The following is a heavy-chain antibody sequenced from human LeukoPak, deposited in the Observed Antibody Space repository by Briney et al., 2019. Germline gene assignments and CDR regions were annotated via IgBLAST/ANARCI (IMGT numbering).Heavy chain of an antibody. CDR1: GGSTGTYY. CDR3: ARHIGGGIEDMDV. V-gene: IGHV4-59*08. CDR2: IYVTGT. J-gene: IGHJ6*03. D-gene: IGHD3-16*02. Sequence: PSETLSLTCTVSGGSTGTYYWSWVRQSPGTGLEWIGYIYVTGTRYNPYLQSRVTISVDRSRNQFFLKMTSVTAADTAVYYCARHIGGGIEDMDVWGRGTKVTVSS.